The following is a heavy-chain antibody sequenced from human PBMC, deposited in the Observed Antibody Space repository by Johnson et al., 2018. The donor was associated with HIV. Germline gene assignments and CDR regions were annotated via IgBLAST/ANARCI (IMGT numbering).Heavy chain of an antibody. J-gene: IGHJ3*02. CDR1: GFTFSSYA. Sequence: QVQLVEYGGGVVQPGRSLRLSCAASGFTFSSYAMHWVRQAPGKGLEWVAVISYDGSYKYFEDSVKGRLTISRDNSKNTLYLQMNSLRAEDTAVYYCARDAILSPGAFDIWGQGTMVTVSS. CDR3: ARDAILSPGAFDI. D-gene: IGHD2-21*01. CDR2: ISYDGSYK. V-gene: IGHV3-30*04.